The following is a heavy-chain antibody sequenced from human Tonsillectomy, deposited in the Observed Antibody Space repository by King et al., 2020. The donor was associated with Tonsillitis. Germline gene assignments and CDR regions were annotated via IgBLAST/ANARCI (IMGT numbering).Heavy chain of an antibody. CDR1: GFTFDDYA. D-gene: IGHD3-16*01. CDR3: AKGLSAHPLGEYFLQ. Sequence: VQLVESGGNLVQPGRSLRLSCAASGFTFDDYAMHWVRQAPGKGLEWVSGISWNSGTIGYAESVKGRFTISRDNAKNSLYLQMDSLRAEDTALYYCAKGLSAHPLGEYFLQWGQGTLVTVSS. V-gene: IGHV3-9*01. CDR2: ISWNSGTI. J-gene: IGHJ1*01.